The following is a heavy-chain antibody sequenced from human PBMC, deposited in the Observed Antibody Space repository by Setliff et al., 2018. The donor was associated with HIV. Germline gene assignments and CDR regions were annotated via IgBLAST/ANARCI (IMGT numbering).Heavy chain of an antibody. D-gene: IGHD3-3*01. CDR3: AREWFSSVYYYYAIDV. Sequence: PSETLSLTCGVSGDSITGSFYCAWIRQPPGKGLEGIANIYPSGSIWPSGTSNYNPSLKGRVTISLEMSQNQFSLKLTSVTTADTAIYYCAREWFSSVYYYYAIDVWGQGTTVTVSS. CDR1: GDSITGSFY. V-gene: IGHV4-38-2*01. CDR2: IWPSGTS. J-gene: IGHJ6*02.